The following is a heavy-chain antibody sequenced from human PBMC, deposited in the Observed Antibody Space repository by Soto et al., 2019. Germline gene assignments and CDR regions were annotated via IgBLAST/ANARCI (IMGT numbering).Heavy chain of an antibody. CDR1: GFTFSSYA. V-gene: IGHV3-23*01. J-gene: IGHJ5*02. D-gene: IGHD3-3*01. CDR3: AKGVMDSITIFGVVIDPNWFDP. CDR2: ISGSGGST. Sequence: PGGSLRLSCAASGFTFSSYAMSWVRQAPGKGLEWVSAISGSGGSTYYADSVKGRFTISRDNSKNTLYLQMNSPRAEDTAVYYCAKGVMDSITIFGVVIDPNWFDPWGQGTLVTVSS.